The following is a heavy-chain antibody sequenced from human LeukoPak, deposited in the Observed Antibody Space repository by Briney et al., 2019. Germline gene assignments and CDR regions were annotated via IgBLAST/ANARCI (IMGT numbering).Heavy chain of an antibody. CDR3: AREGYSYGYNWFDP. J-gene: IGHJ5*02. CDR1: GFTFSSYS. Sequence: GGSLRLSCAASGFTFSSYSMNWVRQAPGKGLEWVSSISSSSYIYYADSVKGRFTISRDNAKDSLYLQMNSLRAEDAAVYYCAREGYSYGYNWFDPWGQGTLVTVSS. V-gene: IGHV3-21*01. D-gene: IGHD5-18*01. CDR2: ISSSSYI.